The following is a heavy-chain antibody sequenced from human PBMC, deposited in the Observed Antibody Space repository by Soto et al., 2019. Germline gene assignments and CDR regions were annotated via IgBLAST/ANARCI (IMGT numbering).Heavy chain of an antibody. Sequence: EVQLVESGGGLVKSGGSLRLSCVASRFTFSAFSMNWVRQAPGKGLEWVSSISITGDYIYYADSVMGRFTISRDNAKNSLYLQMNSLXAXXXXXXXXXXXXXXXXXXXXXXXVXXDVWGQGTAVTV. V-gene: IGHV3-21*02. CDR1: RFTFSAFS. CDR2: ISITGDYI. CDR3: XXXXXXXXXXXXXXXVXXDV. J-gene: IGHJ6*02.